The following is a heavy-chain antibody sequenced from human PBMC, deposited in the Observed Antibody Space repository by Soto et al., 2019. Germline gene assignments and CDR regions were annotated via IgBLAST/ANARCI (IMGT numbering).Heavy chain of an antibody. CDR1: GFTFCSYS. Sequence: GGSLRLSCAACGFTFCSYSMNWVRKAPGKGLEWVSSISSSSSYIYYADSVKGRFTISRDNAKNSLYLQMNSLRAEDTAVYYCARDRTGPNWFGICAQATLVTVSS. J-gene: IGHJ5*02. V-gene: IGHV3-21*01. CDR3: ARDRTGPNWFGI. CDR2: ISSSSSYI.